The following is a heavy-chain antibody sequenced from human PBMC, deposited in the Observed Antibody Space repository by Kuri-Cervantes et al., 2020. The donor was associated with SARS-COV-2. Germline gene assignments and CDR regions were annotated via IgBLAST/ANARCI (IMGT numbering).Heavy chain of an antibody. CDR1: GFTFSGYG. Sequence: LSLTCAASGFTFSGYGMHWVRQAPGKGLEWVAVISYDGSNKYYADSVKGRFAISRDNSKNTLSLEMNSLRAEDTAVYYCARDLAGGYGSGSEFDYWGQGTLVTVSS. CDR2: ISYDGSNK. CDR3: ARDLAGGYGSGSEFDY. J-gene: IGHJ4*02. D-gene: IGHD3-10*01. V-gene: IGHV3-30*03.